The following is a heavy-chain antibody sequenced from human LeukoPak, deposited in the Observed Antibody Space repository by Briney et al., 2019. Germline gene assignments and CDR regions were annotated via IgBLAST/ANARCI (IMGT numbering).Heavy chain of an antibody. CDR1: GYTFTSYA. J-gene: IGHJ3*02. D-gene: IGHD3-22*01. V-gene: IGHV1-69*04. CDR3: ARGYYDSSGSYDAFDI. Sequence: SVKVSCKASGYTFTSYAISWVRQAPGQGLEWMGRIIPILGIANYAQKFQGRVTITADKSTSTAYMELSSLRSEDTAVYYCARGYYDSSGSYDAFDIWGQGTMVTVSS. CDR2: IIPILGIA.